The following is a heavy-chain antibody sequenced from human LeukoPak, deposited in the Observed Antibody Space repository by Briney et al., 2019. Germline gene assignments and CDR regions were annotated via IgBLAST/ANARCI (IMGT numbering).Heavy chain of an antibody. V-gene: IGHV5-51*01. D-gene: IGHD6-6*01. CDR1: GYSFTSYW. J-gene: IGHJ5*02. Sequence: GESLNISCQGPGYSFTSYWIGWVRQMPGKGLEWMGIIYPGDSDTRYSPSFQGQVTISADKSISTAYLQWSSLKASDTAMYYCARYNSSSSWFDPWGQGTLVTVSS. CDR3: ARYNSSSSWFDP. CDR2: IYPGDSDT.